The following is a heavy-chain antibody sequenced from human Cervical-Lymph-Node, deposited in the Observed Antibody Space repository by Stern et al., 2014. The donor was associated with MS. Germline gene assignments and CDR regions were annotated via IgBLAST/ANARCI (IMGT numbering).Heavy chain of an antibody. J-gene: IGHJ4*02. CDR2: FYPGDSTT. CDR1: GYSFTTYL. V-gene: IGHV5-51*01. CDR3: ARRGTSGWYRRSGGYFDY. Sequence: VQLVQSGAEVKKPGESLKISCKASGYSFTTYLIAWVRQMPGKGPEWMGIFYPGDSTTTYSPTIHGPVTISGDQSIRTDYLPWSNLKAADTAMYYCARRGTSGWYRRSGGYFDYWGQGTLVTVSS. D-gene: IGHD6-19*01.